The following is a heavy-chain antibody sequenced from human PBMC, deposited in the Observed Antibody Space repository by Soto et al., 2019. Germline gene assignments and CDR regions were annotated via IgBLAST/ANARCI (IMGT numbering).Heavy chain of an antibody. J-gene: IGHJ4*02. Sequence: PGGSLRLSCAASGFTFSSYAMSWVRQAPGKGLEWVSAISGSGGSTYYADSVKGRFTISRDNSKNTLYLQRNSLRAEDTAVYYCSRGTDNDYWSGYPYSDYWGQGTLVTVSS. D-gene: IGHD3-3*01. CDR1: GFTFSSYA. V-gene: IGHV3-23*01. CDR3: SRGTDNDYWSGYPYSDY. CDR2: ISGSGGST.